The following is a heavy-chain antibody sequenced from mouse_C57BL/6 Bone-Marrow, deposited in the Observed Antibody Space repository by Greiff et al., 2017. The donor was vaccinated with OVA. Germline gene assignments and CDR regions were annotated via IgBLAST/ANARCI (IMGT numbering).Heavy chain of an antibody. Sequence: QVQLKESGAELVRPGASVKLSCKASGYTFTDYYINWVKQRPGQGLEWIARIYPGSGNTYYNEKFKGKATLTAEKSSSTAYMQLSSLTSEASAVYFCGRGGYGGFAYWGQGTLVTVSA. CDR1: GYTFTDYY. J-gene: IGHJ3*01. CDR2: IYPGSGNT. CDR3: GRGGYGGFAY. V-gene: IGHV1-76*01. D-gene: IGHD2-2*01.